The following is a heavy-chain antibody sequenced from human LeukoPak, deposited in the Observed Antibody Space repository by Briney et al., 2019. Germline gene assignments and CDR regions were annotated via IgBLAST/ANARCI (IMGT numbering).Heavy chain of an antibody. CDR2: INPNSGGT. CDR1: GYTFSDYY. Sequence: ASVKVSCKASGYTFSDYYIHWVRQAPGQGLEWMGWINPNSGGTNYAQKFQGRVTMTRDTSITTAYVELSRLRSDDTAVYYCARGYYDYVWGSYRYRPFDYWGQGTLVTVSS. J-gene: IGHJ4*02. D-gene: IGHD3-16*02. CDR3: ARGYYDYVWGSYRYRPFDY. V-gene: IGHV1-2*02.